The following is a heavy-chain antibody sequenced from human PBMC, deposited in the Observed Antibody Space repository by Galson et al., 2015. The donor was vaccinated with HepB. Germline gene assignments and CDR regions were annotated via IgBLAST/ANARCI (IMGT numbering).Heavy chain of an antibody. CDR2: INAGNGNT. D-gene: IGHD3-3*01. CDR1: GYTFTSYA. J-gene: IGHJ5*02. Sequence: SVKVSCKASGYTFTSYAMHWVRQAPGQRLEWMGWINAGNGNTKYSQKFQGRVTITRDTSASTAYMELSSLRSEDTAVYYCARSYYDFWSGYYLAGFDPWGQGTLVTVSS. CDR3: ARSYYDFWSGYYLAGFDP. V-gene: IGHV1-3*01.